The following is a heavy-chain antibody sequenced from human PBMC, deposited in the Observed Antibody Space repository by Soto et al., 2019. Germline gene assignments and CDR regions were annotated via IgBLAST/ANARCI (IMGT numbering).Heavy chain of an antibody. D-gene: IGHD3-3*01. CDR1: GFTFSSYW. CDR3: AREEQYYDFWSGYYADYYYYYYMDV. Sequence: GGSLRLSCAASGFTFSSYWMSWVRQAPGKGLEWVANIKQDGSEKYYVDSVKGRFTISRDNAKNSLYLQMNSLRAEDTAVYYCAREEQYYDFWSGYYADYYYYYYMDVWGKGTTVTVSS. V-gene: IGHV3-7*01. J-gene: IGHJ6*03. CDR2: IKQDGSEK.